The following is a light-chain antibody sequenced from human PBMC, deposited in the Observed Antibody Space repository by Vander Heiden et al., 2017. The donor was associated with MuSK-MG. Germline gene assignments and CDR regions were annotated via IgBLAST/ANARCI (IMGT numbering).Light chain of an antibody. J-gene: IGKJ4*01. Sequence: EIVMKQAPATLSVSPGERATLSCRASQSVSSNLAWYQQKPGQAPRLLIYGASTRATGIPARFSGSGSGTEFTLTISSLQSEDFAVYYCQQYNNWPGLTFGGGTKVEIK. CDR2: GAS. V-gene: IGKV3-15*01. CDR3: QQYNNWPGLT. CDR1: QSVSSN.